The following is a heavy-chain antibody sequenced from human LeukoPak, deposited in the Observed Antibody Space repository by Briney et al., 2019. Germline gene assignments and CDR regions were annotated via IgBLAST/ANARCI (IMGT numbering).Heavy chain of an antibody. CDR2: IYYSGST. Sequence: PSETLSLTCTVSGGSISSYYWSWIRQPPGKGLEWIGYIYYSGSTNYNPSLKSRVTISVDTSKNQFSLKLSSVTAADTAVYYCARALNWGSSYYFDYWGQGTLVTVSS. CDR3: ARALNWGSSYYFDY. D-gene: IGHD7-27*01. CDR1: GGSISSYY. V-gene: IGHV4-59*01. J-gene: IGHJ4*02.